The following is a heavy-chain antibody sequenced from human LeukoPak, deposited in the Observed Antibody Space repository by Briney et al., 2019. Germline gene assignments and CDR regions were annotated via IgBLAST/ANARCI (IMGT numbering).Heavy chain of an antibody. D-gene: IGHD6-13*01. J-gene: IGHJ6*03. Sequence: SETLSLTCTVSGGSISSYYWSWIRQPAGKGLDWIGRIYTSGSTNYNPSLKSRVTMSVDTSKNQFSLKLSSVTAADTAVYYCAREQLVLYYYYYHMDVWGKGTTVTVSS. CDR1: GGSISSYY. V-gene: IGHV4-4*07. CDR2: IYTSGST. CDR3: AREQLVLYYYYYHMDV.